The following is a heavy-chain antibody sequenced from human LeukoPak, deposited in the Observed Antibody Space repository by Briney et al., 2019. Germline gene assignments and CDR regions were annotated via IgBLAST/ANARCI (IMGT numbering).Heavy chain of an antibody. J-gene: IGHJ5*02. D-gene: IGHD6-6*01. Sequence: ASVKVSCKASGYTFTSYGISWVRQAPGQGLEWMGWISAYNGNTNYAQKLQGRVTMTTDTSTSTAYMELRSLRSDDTAVYYCARLSIAARRTFDWFDPWGQGTLVTVSS. V-gene: IGHV1-18*01. CDR1: GYTFTSYG. CDR2: ISAYNGNT. CDR3: ARLSIAARRTFDWFDP.